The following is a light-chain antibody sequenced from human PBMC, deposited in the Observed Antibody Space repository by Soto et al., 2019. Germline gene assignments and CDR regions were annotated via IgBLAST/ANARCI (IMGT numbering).Light chain of an antibody. Sequence: VLTQSPATLSLSPGERATLSCRARQSVSSYLAWYQQKPGQAPRLLIYDASNRATGIPARFSGSGSGTDFTLTISSLEPEDFAVYYCQQRSNWPPITFGQGTRPEIK. CDR1: QSVSSY. CDR3: QQRSNWPPIT. J-gene: IGKJ5*01. V-gene: IGKV3-11*01. CDR2: DAS.